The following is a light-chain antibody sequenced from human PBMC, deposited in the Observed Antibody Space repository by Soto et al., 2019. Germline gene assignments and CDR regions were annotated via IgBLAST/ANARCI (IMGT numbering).Light chain of an antibody. V-gene: IGKV3-15*01. CDR3: QQYNYWWT. Sequence: EIVMTQSPATLSVSPGERATVSCRASQCVSSDLAWYQQKPGQAPRLLIYGASTRATAIPARFSGSGSGTEFTLTISSLQSEDFAVYYCQQYNYWWTFGQGTKVEIK. CDR2: GAS. CDR1: QCVSSD. J-gene: IGKJ1*01.